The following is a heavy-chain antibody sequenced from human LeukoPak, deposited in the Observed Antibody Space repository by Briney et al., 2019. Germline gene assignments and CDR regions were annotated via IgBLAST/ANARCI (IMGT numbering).Heavy chain of an antibody. CDR1: GFTFSSYA. V-gene: IGHV3-30-3*01. D-gene: IGHD3-3*01. Sequence: GGSLRLSCAASGFTFSSYAMHWVRQAPGKGLEWVAVISYDGSNKYYADSVKGRFTISRDNSKNTLYLQMNSLRAEDTAVYYCARLRLDFWSGPIWGQGTMVTVSS. CDR3: ARLRLDFWSGPI. CDR2: ISYDGSNK. J-gene: IGHJ3*02.